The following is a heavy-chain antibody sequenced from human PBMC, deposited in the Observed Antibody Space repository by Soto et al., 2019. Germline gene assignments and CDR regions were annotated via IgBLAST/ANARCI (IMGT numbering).Heavy chain of an antibody. CDR2: ISLYSHGT. D-gene: IGHD2-2*01. CDR3: ARVVLGAEAWFGP. CDR1: GYTFSNYG. Sequence: QVQLVQSGGEVKRPGASVKVSCKTSGYTFSNYGITWVRQAPGQPLEWLGWISLYSHGTNYAQKLQGIVSMTTDTSTTTAYMELRSLRSDDTAVYYCARVVLGAEAWFGPWGQGTLVTVSS. V-gene: IGHV1-18*01. J-gene: IGHJ5*02.